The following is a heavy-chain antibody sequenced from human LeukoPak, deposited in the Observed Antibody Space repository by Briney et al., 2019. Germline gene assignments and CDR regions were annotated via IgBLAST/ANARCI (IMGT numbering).Heavy chain of an antibody. V-gene: IGHV4-4*07. CDR2: IYTSGST. CDR3: ARFGYYDSSGYYFDY. CDR1: GGSISSYY. J-gene: IGHJ4*02. D-gene: IGHD3-22*01. Sequence: SETLSLTCTVSGGSISSYYWSWIRQPAGKELEWIGRIYTSGSTNYNPSLKSRVTMSVDTSKNQFSLKLSSVTAADTAVYYCARFGYYDSSGYYFDYWGQATLVTVSS.